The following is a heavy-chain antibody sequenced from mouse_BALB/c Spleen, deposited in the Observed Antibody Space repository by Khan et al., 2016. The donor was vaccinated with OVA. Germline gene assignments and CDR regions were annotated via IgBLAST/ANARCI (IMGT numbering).Heavy chain of an antibody. CDR1: GFTFSGYT. D-gene: IGHD1-1*01. V-gene: IGHV5-12-2*01. CDR3: ARPYTTEYDYVMDY. CDR2: ISNGGSGT. J-gene: IGHJ4*01. Sequence: EVQLVESGGGLVQPGGSLKLSCAASGFTFSGYTMSWVRQTPDKRLEWVAFISNGGSGTYYPDAVKGRFTISRDNAKNTLYLQMSSLKSEDTAMYYCARPYTTEYDYVMDYWGQGTSVTDSS.